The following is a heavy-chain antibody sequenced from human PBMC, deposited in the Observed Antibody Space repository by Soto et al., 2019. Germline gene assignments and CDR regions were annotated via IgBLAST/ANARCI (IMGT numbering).Heavy chain of an antibody. D-gene: IGHD3-16*01. CDR1: GFTFSSHS. V-gene: IGHV3-48*01. Sequence: GSLRLSCAASGFTFSSHSMNWVRRAPGKGLEWVSYISSSTRTIYYADSVKGRFTVSRDNAKNSLYLQMNSLRAEDTAVYYCARDDEMGYFDYWGQGTLVTVSS. CDR3: ARDDEMGYFDY. J-gene: IGHJ4*02. CDR2: ISSSTRTI.